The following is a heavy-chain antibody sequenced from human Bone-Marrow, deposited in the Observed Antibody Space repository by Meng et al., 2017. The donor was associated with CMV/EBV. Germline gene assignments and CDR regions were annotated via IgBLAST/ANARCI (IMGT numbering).Heavy chain of an antibody. CDR2: INPNSGGT. V-gene: IGHV1-2*02. CDR3: ARDSLRFLEWSMGYYGMDV. J-gene: IGHJ6*02. D-gene: IGHD3-3*01. CDR1: FTGYY. Sequence: FTGYYMHWVRQAPGQGLEWMGWINPNSGGTNYAQKFQGRVTMTRDTSISTAYMELSRLRSDDTAVYYCARDSLRFLEWSMGYYGMDVWGQGTTVTVSS.